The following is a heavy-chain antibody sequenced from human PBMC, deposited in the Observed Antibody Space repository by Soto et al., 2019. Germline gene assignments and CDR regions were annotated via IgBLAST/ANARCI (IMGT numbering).Heavy chain of an antibody. CDR2: IIPVLGTA. D-gene: IGHD3-22*01. CDR3: ARVEAGAYYQDYYGMDV. CDR1: GATFTNYA. J-gene: IGHJ6*02. V-gene: IGHV1-69*11. Sequence: QVQLVQSGAEVKKPGSSVKVSCKASGATFTNYAISWVRQAPGQGLECMGGIIPVLGTANYAQKFQGRVTITADESTRTAYMELSRLRSEDTAVYFCARVEAGAYYQDYYGMDVWGQGTTVTVSS.